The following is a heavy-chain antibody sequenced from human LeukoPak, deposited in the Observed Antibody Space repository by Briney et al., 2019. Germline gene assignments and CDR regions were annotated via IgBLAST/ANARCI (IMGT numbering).Heavy chain of an antibody. V-gene: IGHV1-2*02. CDR3: ARETLHYDILTGYHYYYYMDV. CDR2: INPNSGGT. J-gene: IGHJ6*03. CDR1: GYTFTGYY. D-gene: IGHD3-9*01. Sequence: ASVKVSCKASGYTFTGYYMHWVRQAPGQGLEWMGWINPNSGGTNYAQKFQGRVTMTRDTSISTAHMELSRLRSDDTAVYYCARETLHYDILTGYHYYYYMDVWGKGTTVTISS.